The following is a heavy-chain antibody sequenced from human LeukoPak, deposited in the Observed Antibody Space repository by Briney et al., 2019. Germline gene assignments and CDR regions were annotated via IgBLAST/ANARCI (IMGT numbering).Heavy chain of an antibody. CDR1: GGSISSYY. CDR2: IYTSGST. J-gene: IGHJ4*02. V-gene: IGHV4-4*09. D-gene: IGHD3-3*01. Sequence: PSETLSLTCTVSGGSISSYYWSWIRQPPGRGLEWIGYIYTSGSTNYNPSLKSRVTISVDTSKNQFSLKLSSVTAADTAVYYCARHSPDKDFWSGYYREFDYWGQGTLVTVSS. CDR3: ARHSPDKDFWSGYYREFDY.